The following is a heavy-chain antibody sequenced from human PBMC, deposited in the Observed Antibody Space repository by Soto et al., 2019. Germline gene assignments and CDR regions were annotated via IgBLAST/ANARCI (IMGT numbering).Heavy chain of an antibody. Sequence: QLQLQESGPGLVKPSETLSLTCTVSGGSISSSSYYWGWIRQPPGKGLEWIGSIYYSGSTYYNPSLKSRVNISVDTSKNQFSLKLSSVTAADTAVYYCARGRGNYVWGSYRQIWGQGTLVTVSS. D-gene: IGHD3-16*02. CDR3: ARGRGNYVWGSYRQI. CDR1: GGSISSSSYY. J-gene: IGHJ4*02. CDR2: IYYSGST. V-gene: IGHV4-39*01.